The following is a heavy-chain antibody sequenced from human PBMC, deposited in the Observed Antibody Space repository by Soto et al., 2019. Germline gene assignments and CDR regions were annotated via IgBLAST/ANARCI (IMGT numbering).Heavy chain of an antibody. D-gene: IGHD6-6*01. CDR1: GYTFTNYA. J-gene: IGHJ4*02. CDR2: VKAYNGNP. CDR3: ARDSQYSTDWQRFDS. Sequence: QVQLVQSGVEVKKPGASVKVSCKASGYTFTNYAFSWVRQAPGRWLEWLGWVKAYNGNPNYAKIFQARFTMTTDTSTGTAYMKLRSLKSDDSAVYYCARDSQYSTDWQRFDSWGQGTMVTVSS. V-gene: IGHV1-18*01.